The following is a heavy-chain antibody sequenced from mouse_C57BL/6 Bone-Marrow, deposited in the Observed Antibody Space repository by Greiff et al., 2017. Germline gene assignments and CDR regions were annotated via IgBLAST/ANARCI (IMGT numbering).Heavy chain of an antibody. V-gene: IGHV14-4*01. D-gene: IGHD1-1*01. Sequence: VQLKQPGAELVRPGASVKLSCTASGFNIKDDYMHWVKQRPEQGLEWIGWIDPENGDTEYASKFQGKATITADTSSNTAYLQLSILTSEDTAVYSCTTPATYYFDYWGQGTTLTVSS. J-gene: IGHJ2*01. CDR2: IDPENGDT. CDR3: TTPATYYFDY. CDR1: GFNIKDDY.